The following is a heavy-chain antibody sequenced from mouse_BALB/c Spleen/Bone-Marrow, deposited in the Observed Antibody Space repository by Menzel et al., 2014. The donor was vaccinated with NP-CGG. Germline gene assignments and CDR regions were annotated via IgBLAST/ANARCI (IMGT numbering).Heavy chain of an antibody. CDR1: GYAFTNYL. D-gene: IGHD4-1*01. V-gene: IGHV1-54*01. Sequence: QVQLKQSGAELVRPGTSVKVSCKASGYAFTNYLIEWVKQRPGQGLEWIGVIYPGSGGTNYNEKFKGKATLTADKSSSTAYMQLSSLTSDDSAVYFCARSGGTGYWGQGTTLTVSS. J-gene: IGHJ2*01. CDR3: ARSGGTGY. CDR2: IYPGSGGT.